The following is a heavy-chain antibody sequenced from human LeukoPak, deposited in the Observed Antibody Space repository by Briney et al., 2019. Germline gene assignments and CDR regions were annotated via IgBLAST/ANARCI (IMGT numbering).Heavy chain of an antibody. CDR3: AKESGGDGSGYYEVFDY. J-gene: IGHJ4*02. V-gene: IGHV3-23*01. D-gene: IGHD3-22*01. CDR2: ISGTGGST. CDR1: GFTFSSYA. Sequence: GGSLRLSCTASGFTFSSYAMSWVRQAPGKGLEWVSVISGTGGSTNHADSVKGRFTISRDNSKNTLYLQMNSLRAEDTAVYYFAKESGGDGSGYYEVFDYWGQETPVTVSS.